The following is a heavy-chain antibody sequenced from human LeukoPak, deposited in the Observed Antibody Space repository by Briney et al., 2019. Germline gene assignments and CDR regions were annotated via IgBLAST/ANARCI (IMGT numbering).Heavy chain of an antibody. Sequence: PSETLSLTCTVSGGSISSSSYYWGWIRQPPGKGLEWIGSIYYSGSTYYNPSLKSRVTISVDTSKNQFSLKLSSVTAADTAVYYCARNPVVGLTYYMDVWGKGTTVTVSS. V-gene: IGHV4-39*07. CDR1: GGSISSSSYY. CDR3: ARNPVVGLTYYMDV. D-gene: IGHD2-2*01. CDR2: IYYSGST. J-gene: IGHJ6*03.